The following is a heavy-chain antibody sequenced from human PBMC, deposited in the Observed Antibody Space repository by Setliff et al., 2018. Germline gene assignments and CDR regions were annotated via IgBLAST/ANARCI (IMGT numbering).Heavy chain of an antibody. V-gene: IGHV4-4*07. J-gene: IGHJ3*02. CDR2: IYTSGST. CDR3: ARDVFPYHYEGAFDI. Sequence: SETLSLTCTVSGGSISSYYWSWIRQPAGKGLEWIGHIYTSGSTNYNPSLKSRVTISVDTSKNQFSLKLSSVTAADTAVYYCARDVFPYHYEGAFDIWGQGTMVTVSS. D-gene: IGHD3-22*01. CDR1: GGSISSYY.